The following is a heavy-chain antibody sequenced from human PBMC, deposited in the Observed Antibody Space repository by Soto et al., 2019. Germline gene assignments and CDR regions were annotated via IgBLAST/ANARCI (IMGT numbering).Heavy chain of an antibody. CDR2: INPNSGGT. V-gene: IGHV1-2*02. CDR3: ARARIRFLDWIPEDYYYGMDF. D-gene: IGHD3-3*01. J-gene: IGHJ6*01. CDR1: GHTFSAYY. Sequence: ASVKVSCKPSGHTFSAYYIHWVRQAPGQGLEWMGWINPNSGGTNYAQNFQGRVTMTRDTSSRTVYMELSRLTSDDTAVYYCARARIRFLDWIPEDYYYGMDFW.